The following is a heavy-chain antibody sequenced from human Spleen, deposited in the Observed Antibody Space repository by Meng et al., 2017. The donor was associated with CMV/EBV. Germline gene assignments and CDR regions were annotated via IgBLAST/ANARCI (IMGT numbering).Heavy chain of an antibody. CDR1: GGSVSSGSHY. CDR3: AREADDYVWGSYRPGASDI. J-gene: IGHJ3*02. Sequence: SETLSLTCTVSGGSVSSGSHYWSWLRQPPGKGLEWLGYVHFSGSANYNPSLESRLSMSVDTSQNRLYLRLSSVTAADTAVYYCAREADDYVWGSYRPGASDIWGQGTMVTVSS. D-gene: IGHD3-16*02. CDR2: VHFSGSA. V-gene: IGHV4-61*01.